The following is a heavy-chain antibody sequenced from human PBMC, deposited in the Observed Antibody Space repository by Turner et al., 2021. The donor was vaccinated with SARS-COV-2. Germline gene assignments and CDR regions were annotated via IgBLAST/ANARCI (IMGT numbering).Heavy chain of an antibody. V-gene: IGHV4-59*01. Sequence: QVLLQGSGPGLVKASETLSLTCTVSGASINSYYWAWIRQPPGKRLEWIGYIYYRGSTNYNPSLKSRVTISVDTSKNQFSLKLTSVTAADTAVYYCARELSNNWFDPWGQGTLVTVSS. CDR2: IYYRGST. CDR3: ARELSNNWFDP. J-gene: IGHJ5*02. CDR1: GASINSYY.